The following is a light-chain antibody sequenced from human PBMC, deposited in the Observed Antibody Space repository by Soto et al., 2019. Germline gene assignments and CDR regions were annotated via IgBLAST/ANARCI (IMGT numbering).Light chain of an antibody. V-gene: IGLV2-18*02. CDR1: SSDVGSYNR. J-gene: IGLJ1*01. Sequence: QSVLPQPPCVSGSPGQSVAISCTGTSSDVGSYNRVAWYQQPPGTAPKLMISEVNNRPSGVPDRFSGSKSGSTASLTISGLQAEDEADYYCSSYTSSNTYVFGTGTKVTVL. CDR2: EVN. CDR3: SSYTSSNTYV.